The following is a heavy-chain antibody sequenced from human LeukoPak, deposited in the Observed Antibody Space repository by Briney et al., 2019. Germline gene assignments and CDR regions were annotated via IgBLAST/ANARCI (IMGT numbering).Heavy chain of an antibody. CDR3: ARLSVEYCSGGSCYSGFDY. Sequence: SETLSLTCTVSGGSISSYYWSWIRQPPGKGLEWIGYIYYSGSTNYNPSLKSRVTISVDTSKNQFSLKLSSVTAADTAVYYCARLSVEYCSGGSCYSGFDYWGQGTLVTVSS. V-gene: IGHV4-59*08. CDR2: IYYSGST. J-gene: IGHJ4*02. CDR1: GGSISSYY. D-gene: IGHD2-15*01.